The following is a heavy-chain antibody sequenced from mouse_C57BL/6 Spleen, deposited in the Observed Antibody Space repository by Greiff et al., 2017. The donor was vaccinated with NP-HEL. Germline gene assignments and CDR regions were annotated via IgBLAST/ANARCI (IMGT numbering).Heavy chain of an antibody. CDR3: GREDEVLFAY. Sequence: EVQVVESGGGLVKPGGSLKLSCAASGFTFSDYGMHWVRQAPEKGLEWVAYISSGSSTIYYADTVKGRFTISRDNAKNTLFLQMTSLRSEDAAMYYCGREDEVLFAYWGQGTLVTVSA. V-gene: IGHV5-17*01. CDR1: GFTFSDYG. J-gene: IGHJ3*01. CDR2: ISSGSSTI.